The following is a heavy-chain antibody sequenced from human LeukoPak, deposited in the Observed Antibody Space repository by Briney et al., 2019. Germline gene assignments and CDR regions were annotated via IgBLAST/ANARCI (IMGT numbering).Heavy chain of an antibody. CDR3: ARHRRSSGNNWFDP. CDR1: GGSISSYY. J-gene: IGHJ5*02. Sequence: PSETLSLTCTVSGGSISSYYWSWIRQPAGKGLEWIGRIYTSGSTNYNPSLKSRVTMSVDTSKNQFSLKLRSVTAADTAVYYCARHRRSSGNNWFDPWGQGTLVIVSS. V-gene: IGHV4-4*07. D-gene: IGHD6-6*01. CDR2: IYTSGST.